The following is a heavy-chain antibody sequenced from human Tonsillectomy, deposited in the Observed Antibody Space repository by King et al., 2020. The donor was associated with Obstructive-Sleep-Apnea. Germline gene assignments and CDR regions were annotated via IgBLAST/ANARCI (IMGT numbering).Heavy chain of an antibody. CDR3: ARAYDHSGHQFDS. CDR2: IYPSGST. V-gene: IGHV4-30-2*01. J-gene: IGHJ4*02. D-gene: IGHD3-22*01. CDR1: GDSINSGGYS. Sequence: QLQESGSGLVKPSQTLSLTCAVSGDSINSGGYSWSWIRQPPGKGLEWIGYIYPSGSTFYNPSLKSRVAISADRSKNQFSLKLTSVTAADTAVYYCARAYDHSGHQFDSWGQGTLVTVSS.